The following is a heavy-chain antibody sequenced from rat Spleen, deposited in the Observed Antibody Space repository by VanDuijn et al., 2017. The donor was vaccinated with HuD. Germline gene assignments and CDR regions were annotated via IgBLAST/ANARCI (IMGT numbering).Heavy chain of an antibody. CDR1: GFSLSSYG. D-gene: IGHD1-11*01. J-gene: IGHJ4*01. CDR2: MWSGGST. CDR3: TRGGGYVMDA. Sequence: QVQLKESGPGLVQPSQTLSLTCTVSGFSLSSYGVIWVRQPPGKGLEWMGVMWSGGSTAYNSALKSRLSISRDTSKSQVFLKINSLQTEDTAIYYCTRGGGYVMDAWGQGASVTVSS. V-gene: IGHV2-13*01.